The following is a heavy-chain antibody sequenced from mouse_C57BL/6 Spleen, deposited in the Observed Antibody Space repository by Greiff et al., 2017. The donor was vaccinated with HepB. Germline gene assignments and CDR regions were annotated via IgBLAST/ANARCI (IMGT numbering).Heavy chain of an antibody. J-gene: IGHJ4*01. CDR2: IYPRSGNT. V-gene: IGHV1-81*01. CDR1: GYTFTSYG. CDR3: ARWFPNYYAMDY. Sequence: QVHVKQSGAELARPGASVKLSCKASGYTFTSYGISWVKQRTGQGLEWIGEIYPRSGNTYYNEKFKGKATLTADKSSSTAYMELRSLTSEDSAVYFCARWFPNYYAMDYWGQGTSVTVSS. D-gene: IGHD2-2*01.